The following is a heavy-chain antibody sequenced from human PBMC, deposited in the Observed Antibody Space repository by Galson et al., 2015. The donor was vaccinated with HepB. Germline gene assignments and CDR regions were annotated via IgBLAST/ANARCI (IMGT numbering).Heavy chain of an antibody. D-gene: IGHD5-12*01. CDR1: GFTFSSYG. CDR2: IWYDGSNK. J-gene: IGHJ3*02. CDR3: ARDKVDIVATQTDDAFEI. V-gene: IGHV3-33*01. Sequence: SLRLSCAASGFTFSSYGMHWVRQAPGKGLEWVAVIWYDGSNKYYADSVKGRFTISRDNSKNTLYLQMNSLRAEDTAVYYCARDKVDIVATQTDDAFEIWGQGTMVTVSS.